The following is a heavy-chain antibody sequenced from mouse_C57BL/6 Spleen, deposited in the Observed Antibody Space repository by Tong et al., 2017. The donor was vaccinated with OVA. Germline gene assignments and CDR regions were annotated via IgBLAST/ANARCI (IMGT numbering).Heavy chain of an antibody. CDR1: GFSLTSYG. CDR3: ARGGGYGNYFDY. Sequence: VQLKESGPGLVAPSQSLSITCTVSGFSLTSYGVHCVRQPPGKGLEWLGVIWAGGSTNYNSALMSRLSISKDNSKSQVFLKMNSLQTDDTAMYYCARGGGYGNYFDYWGKGTTLTVSS. V-gene: IGHV2-9*02. J-gene: IGHJ2*01. CDR2: IWAGGST. D-gene: IGHD2-1*01.